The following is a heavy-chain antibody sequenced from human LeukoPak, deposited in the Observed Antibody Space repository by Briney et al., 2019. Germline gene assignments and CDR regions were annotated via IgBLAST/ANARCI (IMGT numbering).Heavy chain of an antibody. CDR3: ARGWGYFDS. CDR1: GGSISSYY. V-gene: IGHV4-59*01. CDR2: ISYSGTT. J-gene: IGHJ4*02. Sequence: PSETLSLTCTVSGGSISSYYWSWIRQPPGKGLEWIGYISYSGTTNYNPSLKSRVTMSVDTSKNQFSLKLRSVNAADTAVYYCARGWGYFDSWGQGTLVTVSS. D-gene: IGHD7-27*01.